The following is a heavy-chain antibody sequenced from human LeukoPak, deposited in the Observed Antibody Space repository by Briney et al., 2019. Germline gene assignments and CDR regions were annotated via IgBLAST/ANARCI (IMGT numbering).Heavy chain of an antibody. V-gene: IGHV3-30*02. J-gene: IGHJ4*02. D-gene: IGHD3-3*01. CDR2: IRYDASNV. CDR3: ARYDYWSGYYPLDL. CDR1: GFAFNMYG. Sequence: GGSLRLSCVASGFAFNMYGMHWVRQAPGKGLQWVAFIRYDASNVYYVESVKGRFTISRDNTENTLYLQMNSLRAEDTAVYYCARYDYWSGYYPLDLWGQGTLVTVSS.